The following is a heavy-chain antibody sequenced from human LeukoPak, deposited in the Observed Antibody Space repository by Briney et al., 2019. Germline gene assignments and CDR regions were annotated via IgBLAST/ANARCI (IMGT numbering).Heavy chain of an antibody. J-gene: IGHJ3*02. D-gene: IGHD4-17*01. V-gene: IGHV4-59*11. Sequence: PSETLSLTCAVSGDSFSSHYWTWLRQSPGTGLEWIGYISHIGRTNYNPSLKSRVTISIDTCKNQFSLKLRSVTAADTAVYYCARDLVTVTKGFDIWGQGTMVSVSS. CDR3: ARDLVTVTKGFDI. CDR2: ISHIGRT. CDR1: GDSFSSHY.